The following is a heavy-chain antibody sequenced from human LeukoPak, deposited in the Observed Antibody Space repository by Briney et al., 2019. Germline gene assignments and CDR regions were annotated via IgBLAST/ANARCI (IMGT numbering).Heavy chain of an antibody. CDR2: INPNSGGT. Sequence: ASVKVSCKASGYTFTGYYMHWVRQAPGQGLEWMGWINPNSGGTNYAQKFQGRVTMTRDTSTSTAYMELSRLRSDDTAVYYCASLINYYDSSGYYYHYWGQGTLVTVSS. CDR3: ASLINYYDSSGYYYHY. V-gene: IGHV1-2*02. J-gene: IGHJ4*02. D-gene: IGHD3-22*01. CDR1: GYTFTGYY.